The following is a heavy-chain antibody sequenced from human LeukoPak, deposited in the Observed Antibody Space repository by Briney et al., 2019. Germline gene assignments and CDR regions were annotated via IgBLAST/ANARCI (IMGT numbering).Heavy chain of an antibody. V-gene: IGHV4-34*01. Sequence: SETLSLTCAVYGGPFSGYYWSWIRQPPGKGLEWIGEINHSGSTNYNPSLKSRVTISVDTSKNQFSLKLSSVTAADTAVYYCARSYSGSCDYWGQGTLVTVSS. CDR1: GGPFSGYY. D-gene: IGHD1-26*01. CDR3: ARSYSGSCDY. CDR2: INHSGST. J-gene: IGHJ4*02.